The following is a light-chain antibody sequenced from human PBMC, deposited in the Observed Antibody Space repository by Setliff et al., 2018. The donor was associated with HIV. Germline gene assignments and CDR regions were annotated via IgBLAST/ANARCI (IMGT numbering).Light chain of an antibody. Sequence: QSALTQPPSASGSPGQSVTISCTGTSSDIGGYNYVSWYQQHPGKAPKLLIYEITKRPSGVPDRFSGSKSGNTASLTVSGLQAEDEGDYYCNSYTHSNSFVFGTGTKATVL. J-gene: IGLJ1*01. CDR1: SSDIGGYNY. V-gene: IGLV2-8*01. CDR3: NSYTHSNSFV. CDR2: EIT.